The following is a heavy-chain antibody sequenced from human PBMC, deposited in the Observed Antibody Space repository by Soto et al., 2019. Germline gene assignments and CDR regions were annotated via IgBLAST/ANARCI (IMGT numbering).Heavy chain of an antibody. Sequence: SVKVSCKASGGTFSSYAISWVRQAPGQGLEWMGGIIPIFGTANYAQKFQGRVTITADESTSTAYMELSSLRSEDTAVYYCARDPSNPNYDSSGYFSGYFDYWGQGTLVTVSS. V-gene: IGHV1-69*13. CDR3: ARDPSNPNYDSSGYFSGYFDY. D-gene: IGHD3-22*01. J-gene: IGHJ4*02. CDR1: GGTFSSYA. CDR2: IIPIFGTA.